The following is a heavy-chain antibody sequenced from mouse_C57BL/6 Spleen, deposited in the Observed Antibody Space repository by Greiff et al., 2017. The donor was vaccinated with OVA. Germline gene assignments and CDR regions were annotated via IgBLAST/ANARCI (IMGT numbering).Heavy chain of an antibody. CDR3: ARPARTIYYDYAEGY. CDR1: GYTFTDYA. D-gene: IGHD2-4*01. V-gene: IGHV1-67*01. J-gene: IGHJ2*01. CDR2: ISTYYGDA. Sequence: QVQLKESGPELVRPGVSVKISCKGTGYTFTDYAMHWVKQSHATSLEWIGVISTYYGDASYNQKFKDKATMTVDKSSSTAYMELARLTSEDSAVYYCARPARTIYYDYAEGYWGQGTTLTVAS.